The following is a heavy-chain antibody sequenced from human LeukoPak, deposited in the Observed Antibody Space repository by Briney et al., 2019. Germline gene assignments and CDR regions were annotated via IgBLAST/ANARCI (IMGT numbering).Heavy chain of an antibody. J-gene: IGHJ5*02. CDR3: ARDPGAAAGNLWS. Sequence: GGSLRLSCVVSGFTVSTNFMTWVRQAPGKGLEWVSLIYSGGNIYYADSVKGRFTISRDGSKNTLYLQMNSLRAEDTAVYYCARDPGAAAGNLWSWGQGTLVTVSS. CDR2: IYSGGNI. CDR1: GFTVSTNF. V-gene: IGHV3-66*01. D-gene: IGHD6-13*01.